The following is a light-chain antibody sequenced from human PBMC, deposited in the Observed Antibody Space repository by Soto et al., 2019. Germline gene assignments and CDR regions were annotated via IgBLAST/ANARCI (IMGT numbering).Light chain of an antibody. Sequence: EIVLTQSPGTLSLSPGERATLSCRASQSVSSNYLAWYQQKPGQAPRLLIYAVSSRATGIPDRFSGSGSGTDFTLTISRLEPEDFAVYYCHQYGSSPWTFGQGTKVEIK. CDR2: AVS. CDR3: HQYGSSPWT. CDR1: QSVSSNY. V-gene: IGKV3-20*01. J-gene: IGKJ1*01.